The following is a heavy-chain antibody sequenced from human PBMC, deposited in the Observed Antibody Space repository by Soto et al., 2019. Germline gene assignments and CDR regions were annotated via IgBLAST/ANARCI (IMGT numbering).Heavy chain of an antibody. CDR3: AKDLLHTYSYGSRGFFDY. J-gene: IGHJ4*02. CDR1: GFTFRSYA. D-gene: IGHD3-22*01. V-gene: IGHV3-23*01. Sequence: QSGGSLRLSCAAAGFTFRSYAMNWVRQAPGKGLEWVSRITGSGVTTHYANPVKCRFTIPRDNSNNALSLQMNSLRAEDTAVYYCAKDLLHTYSYGSRGFFDYWGQGTLVTVSS. CDR2: ITGSGVTT.